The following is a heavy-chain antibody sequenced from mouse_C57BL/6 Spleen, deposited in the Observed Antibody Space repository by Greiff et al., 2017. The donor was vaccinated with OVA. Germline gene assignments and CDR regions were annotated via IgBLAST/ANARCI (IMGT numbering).Heavy chain of an antibody. D-gene: IGHD2-4*01. CDR3: AREDYGYAKDY. V-gene: IGHV3-6*01. CDR1: GYSITSGYY. Sequence: EVKLQESGPGLVKPSQSLSLTCSVTGYSITSGYYWNWIRQFPGNKLEWMGYISYDGSNNYNPSLKNRISITRDTSKNQFFLKLNSVTTEDTATYYCAREDYGYAKDYWGQGTSVTVSS. CDR2: ISYDGSN. J-gene: IGHJ4*01.